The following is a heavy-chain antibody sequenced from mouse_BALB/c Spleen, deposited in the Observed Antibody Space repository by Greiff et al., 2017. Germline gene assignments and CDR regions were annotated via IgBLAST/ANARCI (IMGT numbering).Heavy chain of an antibody. CDR3: ARGGGYGSYYFDY. V-gene: IGHV5-6-5*01. CDR2: ISSGGST. J-gene: IGHJ2*01. D-gene: IGHD2-10*02. CDR1: GFTFSSYA. Sequence: EVQGVESGGGLVKPGGSLKLSCAASGFTFSSYAMSWVRQTPEKRLEWVASISSGGSTYYPDSVKGRFTISRDNARNILYLQMSSLRSEDTAMYYCARGGGYGSYYFDYWGQGTTLTVSS.